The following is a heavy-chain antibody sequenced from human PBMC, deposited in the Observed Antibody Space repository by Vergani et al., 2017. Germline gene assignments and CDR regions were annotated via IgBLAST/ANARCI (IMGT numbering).Heavy chain of an antibody. CDR3: ASCRGSGTNLWFDP. J-gene: IGHJ5*02. CDR1: GFPFSDYY. CDR2: ISSSSSYT. D-gene: IGHD1-1*01. Sequence: QVQLVESGGGLVKPGGSLRPSCAAPGFPFSDYYMSGIRQAPGTGMEWVSYISSSSSYTNYADSVKGRFTISRDNAKNSLYLQMNSLRAEDTAVYYCASCRGSGTNLWFDPWGQGTLVTVSS. V-gene: IGHV3-11*05.